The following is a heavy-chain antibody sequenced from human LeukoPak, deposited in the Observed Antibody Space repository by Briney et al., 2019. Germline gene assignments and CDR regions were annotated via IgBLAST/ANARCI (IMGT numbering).Heavy chain of an antibody. D-gene: IGHD2-2*01. V-gene: IGHV3-66*01. Sequence: QPGGSLRLSCAASGFTVSSNYMSWVRQAPGKGLEWVSVTYSGGSTYYADSVKGRFTISRDNPKNTLYLQMNSLRAEDTAVYYCARDRYCSSTSCPYYFYGMDVWGQGTAVTVSS. CDR3: ARDRYCSSTSCPYYFYGMDV. J-gene: IGHJ6*02. CDR2: TYSGGST. CDR1: GFTVSSNY.